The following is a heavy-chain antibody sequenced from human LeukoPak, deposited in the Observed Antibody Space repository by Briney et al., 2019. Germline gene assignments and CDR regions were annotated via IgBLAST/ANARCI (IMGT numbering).Heavy chain of an antibody. D-gene: IGHD4-11*01. V-gene: IGHV3-48*01. CDR2: ISSGSSTI. J-gene: IGHJ4*02. CDR3: ARADATTVTTGDY. CDR1: GFTFNTYS. Sequence: GGSLRLSCAASGFTFNTYSMNWVRQAPGRGLEWVSYISSGSSTIYYADSVRGRFTISRDNPHNPLYLQMNSLRAEDTAVYYCARADATTVTTGDYWGQGTLVTVSS.